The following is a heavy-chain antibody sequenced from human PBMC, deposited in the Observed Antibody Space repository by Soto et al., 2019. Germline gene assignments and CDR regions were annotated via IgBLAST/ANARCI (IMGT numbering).Heavy chain of an antibody. CDR2: IIPIFGTA. CDR1: GGTFSSYA. J-gene: IGHJ6*02. D-gene: IGHD6-19*01. CDR3: ARQQWLYYYYGMDV. V-gene: IGHV1-69*05. Sequence: SVKVSCKASGGTFSSYAISWVRQAPGQGLEWMGWIIPIFGTADYAQKSQGRVTITTDASTSTAYMELRSLRSDDTAVYYCARQQWLYYYYGMDVWGQGTTGTAP.